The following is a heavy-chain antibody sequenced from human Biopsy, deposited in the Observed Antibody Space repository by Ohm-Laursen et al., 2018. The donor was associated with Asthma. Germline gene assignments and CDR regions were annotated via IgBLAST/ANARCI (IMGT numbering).Heavy chain of an antibody. CDR1: RDIFSSYG. D-gene: IGHD3-22*01. CDR3: ARDPSYFDPSVEGWHL. Sequence: ASVKVSCKGSRDIFSSYGFSWVRQAPGQGLEWMGGIIPITLTPSYARRFRGRVTISADEYTRTAYMELSSPRSEDTAVYYCARDPSYFDPSVEGWHLWGQGTMVTVSS. J-gene: IGHJ3*01. CDR2: IIPITLTP. V-gene: IGHV1-69*13.